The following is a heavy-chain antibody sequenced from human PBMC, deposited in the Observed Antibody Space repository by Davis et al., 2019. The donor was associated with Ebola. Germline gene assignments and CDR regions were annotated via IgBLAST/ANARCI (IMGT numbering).Heavy chain of an antibody. D-gene: IGHD1-26*01. CDR1: GGSIRSSSYY. CDR2: MYYSGTT. CDR3: ARGPWELLPYDAFDI. J-gene: IGHJ3*02. Sequence: SETLSLTCTVSGGSIRSSSYYWGWIRQPPGKGLEWIGSMYYSGTTFYNPSLKSRVTISADTSKNQFSLKLSSVTAADTAVYYCARGPWELLPYDAFDIWGQGTMVTVSS. V-gene: IGHV4-39*01.